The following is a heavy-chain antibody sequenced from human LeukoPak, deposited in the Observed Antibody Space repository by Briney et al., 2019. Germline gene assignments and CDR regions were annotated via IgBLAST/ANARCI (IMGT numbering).Heavy chain of an antibody. V-gene: IGHV3-11*04. Sequence: GGSLRLSCAVSKITFSDYWMSWVRQAPGKGLECVSIISGSGNTKYYADSVKGRFTISRDNAKNSLYLQMNSLRAEDTAVYYCARAPGGITTGYWGQGTLVTVSS. D-gene: IGHD3-10*01. J-gene: IGHJ4*02. CDR1: KITFSDYW. CDR3: ARAPGGITTGY. CDR2: ISGSGNTK.